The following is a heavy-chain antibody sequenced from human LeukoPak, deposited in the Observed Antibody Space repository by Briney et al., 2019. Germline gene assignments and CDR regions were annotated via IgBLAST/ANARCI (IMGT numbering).Heavy chain of an antibody. CDR3: ARTRYCSGGNCYLDY. D-gene: IGHD2-15*01. J-gene: IGHJ4*02. CDR2: IKQDGSEK. CDR1: EFTFNVYW. Sequence: GGSLRLSCAASEFTFNVYWMSWVRQAPGKGLEWVANIKQDGSEKYYVGSVKGRFTISRDNAKHSLYLQMNSLRAEDTAIYYCARTRYCSGGNCYLDYWGQGTLVTVSS. V-gene: IGHV3-7*01.